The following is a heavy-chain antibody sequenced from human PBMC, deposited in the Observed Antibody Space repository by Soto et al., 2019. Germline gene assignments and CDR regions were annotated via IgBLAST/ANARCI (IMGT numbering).Heavy chain of an antibody. CDR2: ISSSSTI. V-gene: IGHV3-48*01. CDR3: ARGAYLNWFDP. Sequence: GGSLRLSCAASGFTFSSYSMNWVRQAPGKGLEWVSYISSSSTIYYADSVKGRFTISRDNAKNSLYLQMNILRAEDTAVYYCARGAYLNWFDPWGQGTMVTVSS. J-gene: IGHJ5*02. CDR1: GFTFSSYS.